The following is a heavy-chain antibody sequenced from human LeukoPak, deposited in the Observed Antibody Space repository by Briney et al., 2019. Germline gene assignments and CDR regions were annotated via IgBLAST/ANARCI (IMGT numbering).Heavy chain of an antibody. J-gene: IGHJ4*02. CDR2: INPNSGGT. V-gene: IGHV1-2*02. Sequence: ASVKVSCKASGYTFTSYDINWVRQATGQGLEWMGWINPNSGGTNYAQKFQGRVTMTRDTSISTAYMELSRLRSDDTAVYYCARRGLKATGVVDYWGQGTLVTVSS. D-gene: IGHD5-12*01. CDR1: GYTFTSYD. CDR3: ARRGLKATGVVDY.